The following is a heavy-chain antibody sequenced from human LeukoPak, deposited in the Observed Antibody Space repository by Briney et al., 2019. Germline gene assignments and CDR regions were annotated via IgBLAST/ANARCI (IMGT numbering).Heavy chain of an antibody. Sequence: PGGSLRLSCAASGFTFSSYWMGWVRQAPGKGLEWVSAISGSGGNTYYTDSVKGRFTISRDNSKNTLFLQMNSLRAEDTAVYYCAKEPGEGAGSYYNYWGQGTLVTVSS. CDR1: GFTFSSYW. V-gene: IGHV3-23*01. CDR2: ISGSGGNT. D-gene: IGHD3-10*01. J-gene: IGHJ4*02. CDR3: AKEPGEGAGSYYNY.